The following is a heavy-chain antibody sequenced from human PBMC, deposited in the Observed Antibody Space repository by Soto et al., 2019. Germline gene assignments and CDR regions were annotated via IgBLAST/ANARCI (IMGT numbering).Heavy chain of an antibody. CDR2: ISYDGSNK. V-gene: IGHV3-30*03. Sequence: QVQLVESGGGVVQPGRSLRLSCAASGFTFSSYGMHWVRQAPGKGLEWVAVISYDGSNKYYADSVKGRFTISRDNSKNTLYLQMNSLRAEDTAVYYGATVTTSNGMAVWGQGTTVTVSS. J-gene: IGHJ6*02. CDR3: ATVTTSNGMAV. D-gene: IGHD4-17*01. CDR1: GFTFSSYG.